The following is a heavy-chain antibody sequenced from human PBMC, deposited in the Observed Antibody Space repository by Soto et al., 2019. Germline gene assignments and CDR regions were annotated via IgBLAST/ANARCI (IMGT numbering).Heavy chain of an antibody. J-gene: IGHJ5*02. CDR1: GLTLRSYA. D-gene: IGHD3-16*01. V-gene: IGHV3-23*01. CDR3: AKGGPFTGGFDP. Sequence: PGGSLRLSCAGSGLTLRSYAMTWIRQTPEKGLEWVSTISGRSAVPSYADSVNGRFTVSGDNSKNTLYLQMNSLRPDDTPIYYCAKGGPFTGGFDPWGQGTLVTVSS. CDR2: ISGRSAVP.